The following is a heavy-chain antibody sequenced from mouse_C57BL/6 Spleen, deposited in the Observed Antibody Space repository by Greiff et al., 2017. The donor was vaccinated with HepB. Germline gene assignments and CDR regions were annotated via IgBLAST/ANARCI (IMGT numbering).Heavy chain of an antibody. J-gene: IGHJ1*03. CDR1: GYTFTDYY. V-gene: IGHV1-26*01. CDR2: INPNNGGT. Sequence: EVQLQQSGPELVKPGASVKISCKASGYTFTDYYMNWVKQSHGKSLEWIGDINPNNGGTSYNQKFKGKATLTVDKSSSTAYMELRSLTSEDSAVYYCARWDGNYWYFDVWGTGTTVTVSS. CDR3: ARWDGNYWYFDV. D-gene: IGHD2-1*01.